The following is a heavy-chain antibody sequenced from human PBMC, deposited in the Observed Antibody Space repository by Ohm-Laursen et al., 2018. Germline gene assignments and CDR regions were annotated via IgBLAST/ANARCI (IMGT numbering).Heavy chain of an antibody. CDR3: ARDPIDNNGYNPDY. J-gene: IGHJ4*02. Sequence: SLRLSCTASGFTFSSYGMHWVRQAPGKGLEWVAVIWYDGSNKYYADSVKGRFTISRDNSKNTLYLQMNSLRAEDTAIYYCARDPIDNNGYNPDYWGQGTLVTVSS. CDR1: GFTFSSYG. V-gene: IGHV3-33*01. D-gene: IGHD1-14*01. CDR2: IWYDGSNK.